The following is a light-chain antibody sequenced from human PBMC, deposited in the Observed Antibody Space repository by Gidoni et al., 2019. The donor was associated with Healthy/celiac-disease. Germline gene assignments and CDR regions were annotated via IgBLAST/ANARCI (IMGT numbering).Light chain of an antibody. Sequence: IVMTQSPDSLAVSLGDRATLNCKSSQSVLYSSNNKNYLVWYQQKPGQPPKLLMSWASTRESGVPDRCSGSGSGTDFTLTISRLQAEDVAVYYCHHYYENPRTFGQGTKVEIK. V-gene: IGKV4-1*01. CDR3: HHYYENPRT. CDR1: QSVLYSSNNKNY. CDR2: WAS. J-gene: IGKJ1*01.